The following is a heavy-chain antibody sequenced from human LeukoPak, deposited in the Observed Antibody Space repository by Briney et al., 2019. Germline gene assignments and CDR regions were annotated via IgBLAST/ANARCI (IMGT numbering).Heavy chain of an antibody. V-gene: IGHV3-7*01. CDR3: ARYSDSSSGWYFDH. CDR2: INEDGGRQ. J-gene: IGHJ4*02. CDR1: GFTFSTSW. Sequence: GGSLRLSCAASGFTFSTSWMNWVRQAPGKGLEWVANINEDGGRQYFVDSVKGRFTISRDDAKNSLFLQMNSLRAEDTAVYYCARYSDSSSGWYFDHWGQGTLVTVSS. D-gene: IGHD6-19*01.